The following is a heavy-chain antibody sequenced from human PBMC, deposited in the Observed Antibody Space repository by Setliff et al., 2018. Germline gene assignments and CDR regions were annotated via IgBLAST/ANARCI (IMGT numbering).Heavy chain of an antibody. CDR2: ISSASRTI. Sequence: GSLRLSCVVSGFTFDNYDMNWVRQAPGKGLQWVSYISSASRTIHYADSVKGRFSISRENAMNSLYLQMNSLRADDTAVYYCARQRYYDTTGKAFDIWGQGTMVTVSS. J-gene: IGHJ3*02. CDR1: GFTFDNYD. CDR3: ARQRYYDTTGKAFDI. V-gene: IGHV3-48*04. D-gene: IGHD3-22*01.